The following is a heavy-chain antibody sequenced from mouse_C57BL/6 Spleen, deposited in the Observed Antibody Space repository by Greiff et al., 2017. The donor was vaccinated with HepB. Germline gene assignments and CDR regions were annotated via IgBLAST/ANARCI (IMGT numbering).Heavy chain of an antibody. CDR2: INPNNGGT. CDR1: GYTFTDYY. V-gene: IGHV1-26*01. J-gene: IGHJ4*01. D-gene: IGHD1-1*02. Sequence: EVQLQQSGPELVKPGASVKISCKASGYTFTDYYMNWVKQSHGKSLEWIGDINPNNGGTSYNQKFKGKATLTVDKSSSTAYMELRSLTSEDSAVYYCARHLWPYAMDYGGQGTSVTVSA. CDR3: ARHLWPYAMDY.